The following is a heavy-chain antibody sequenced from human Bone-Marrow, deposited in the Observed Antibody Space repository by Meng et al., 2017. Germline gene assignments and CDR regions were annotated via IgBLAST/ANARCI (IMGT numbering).Heavy chain of an antibody. J-gene: IGHJ6*02. Sequence: SETLSLTCTVSGGSISSSSYYWGWIRQPPGKGLEWIGSIYYSGSTYYNPSLKSRVTISVDTSKNQFSLKLSSVTAADTAMYYCASRRGRGYCSGGSCYTIYYYYGMDVWGQGTTVTVSS. CDR1: GGSISSSSYY. CDR3: ASRRGRGYCSGGSCYTIYYYYGMDV. V-gene: IGHV4-39*07. D-gene: IGHD2-15*01. CDR2: IYYSGST.